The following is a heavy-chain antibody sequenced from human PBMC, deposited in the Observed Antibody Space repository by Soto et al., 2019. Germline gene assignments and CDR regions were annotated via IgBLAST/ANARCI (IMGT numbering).Heavy chain of an antibody. D-gene: IGHD2-15*01. V-gene: IGHV3-23*01. CDR2: FSSGGGGA. CDR3: TKANRYCSGANCFTFDY. J-gene: IGHJ4*02. Sequence: GGSLRLSCTASGFTFSNYAMSWVRQAPGKGLEWVSTFSSGGGGAYYADSVKGRFTISRDNSKNTLSLQMNSLRAEDTAVYYCTKANRYCSGANCFTFDYWGLGTLVTVSS. CDR1: GFTFSNYA.